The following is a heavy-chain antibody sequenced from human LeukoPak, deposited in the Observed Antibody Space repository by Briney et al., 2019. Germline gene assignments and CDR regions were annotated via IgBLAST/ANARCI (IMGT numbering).Heavy chain of an antibody. CDR1: GFTFSSYW. D-gene: IGHD1-1*01. CDR2: IKQDGSEK. V-gene: IGHV3-7*01. J-gene: IGHJ6*02. Sequence: SGGSLRLSCAASGFTFSSYWKSWVRQAPGKGLEWVANIKQDGSEKYYVDSVKGRFTISRDNAKNSLYLQMNSLRAEDTAVYYCARPLDGYYYYGMDVWGQGTTVTVSS. CDR3: ARPLDGYYYYGMDV.